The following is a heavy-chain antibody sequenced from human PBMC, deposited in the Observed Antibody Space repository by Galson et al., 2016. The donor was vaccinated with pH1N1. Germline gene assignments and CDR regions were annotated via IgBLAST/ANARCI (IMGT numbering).Heavy chain of an antibody. CDR2: IRFDENNN. V-gene: IGHV3-30*02. Sequence: SLRLSCAASGFNFSTYGMHWVRQAPGKGLEWVAFIRFDENNNYHADSVKGRFTISRDSSKNMLYLQMNSLRAEDTAVYYCAKDRAANYGDYWDYWGQGTLVTVSS. D-gene: IGHD4-17*01. CDR1: GFNFSTYG. CDR3: AKDRAANYGDYWDY. J-gene: IGHJ4*02.